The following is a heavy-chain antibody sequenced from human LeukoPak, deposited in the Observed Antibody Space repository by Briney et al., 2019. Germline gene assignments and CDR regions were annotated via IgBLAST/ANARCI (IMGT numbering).Heavy chain of an antibody. CDR1: GGSISSRSYH. J-gene: IGHJ3*02. Sequence: PSETLSLTRTVSGGSISSRSYHWGWIRQPPGKGLEWIGSIYYSGDTYYNPSLKSRVTISVDTSKNQFSLKLSSVTAADTAVYYCARYQAAIFLRDAFDIWGQGTMVTVSS. V-gene: IGHV4-39*01. CDR3: ARYQAAIFLRDAFDI. CDR2: IYYSGDT. D-gene: IGHD2-2*02.